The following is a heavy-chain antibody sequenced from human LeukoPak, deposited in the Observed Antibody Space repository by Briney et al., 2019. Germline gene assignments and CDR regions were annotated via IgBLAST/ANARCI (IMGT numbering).Heavy chain of an antibody. CDR2: ISGSGGST. Sequence: PGGSLRLSCAASGFTFSSYAMSWVRQAPGKGLEWVSVISGSGGSTYYADSVKGRFTISRGNSKNTLYLQMNSLRAEDTAVYYCAKGSDYYGSGTYLDYWGQGTLVTVSS. CDR3: AKGSDYYGSGTYLDY. CDR1: GFTFSSYA. J-gene: IGHJ4*02. D-gene: IGHD3-10*01. V-gene: IGHV3-23*01.